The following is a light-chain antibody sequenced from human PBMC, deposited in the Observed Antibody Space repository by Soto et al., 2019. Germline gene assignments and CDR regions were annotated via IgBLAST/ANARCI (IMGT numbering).Light chain of an antibody. CDR3: HQYGSSPRT. Sequence: EIVLTQSPGTLSLSPGDRATLSCRASQSVSSNYLARYQQKPGQAPRLLIYGASIRATGIPDRFSGSGSGTDFTLTIRRLEPEDFAVYFCHQYGSSPRTFGQGTKVEIK. J-gene: IGKJ1*01. CDR2: GAS. V-gene: IGKV3-20*01. CDR1: QSVSSNY.